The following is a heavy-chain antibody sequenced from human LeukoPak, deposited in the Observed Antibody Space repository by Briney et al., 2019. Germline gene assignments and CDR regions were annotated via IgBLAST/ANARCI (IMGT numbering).Heavy chain of an antibody. D-gene: IGHD3-10*01. V-gene: IGHV4-38-2*02. CDR3: AQAYGSGSSYYYGMDV. Sequence: SETLSLTCTVSGYSISSGYYWGWIRQPPGKGLEWIGSIYHSGSTYYNPSLKSRVTISVDTSKNQFSLNLISVTAADTAVYYCAQAYGSGSSYYYGMDVWGQGTTVTVSS. CDR2: IYHSGST. CDR1: GYSISSGYY. J-gene: IGHJ6*02.